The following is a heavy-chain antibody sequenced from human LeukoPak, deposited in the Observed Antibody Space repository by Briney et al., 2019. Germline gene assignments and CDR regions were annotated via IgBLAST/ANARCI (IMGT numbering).Heavy chain of an antibody. J-gene: IGHJ4*02. V-gene: IGHV4-59*01. CDR1: GGSISSYY. D-gene: IGHD6-13*01. CDR2: IYYSGST. CDR3: ARGRARYSSSY. Sequence: SETLSLTCTVSGGSISSYYWSWLRQPPGKGLEWIGYIYYSGSTNYNPSLNSRVTISVDTSKNQFSLKLSSVTAADTAVYYCARGRARYSSSYWGQGTLGTVSS.